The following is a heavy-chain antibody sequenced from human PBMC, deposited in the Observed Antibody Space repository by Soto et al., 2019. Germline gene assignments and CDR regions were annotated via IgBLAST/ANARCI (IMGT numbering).Heavy chain of an antibody. CDR3: EKYTVTQDLGES. CDR2: VSRAGTYT. Sequence: EVQLLESGGDVVRPGGSLRLSCAASGFTFSSYAMGWVRQAPGKGLEWVAGVSRAGTYTFYADSVRGRFSISRDNSRDIVDLYMNALRGDDSAVYICEKYTVTQDLGESWGQGTLFSVSS. J-gene: IGHJ5*02. D-gene: IGHD3-16*01. V-gene: IGHV3-23*01. CDR1: GFTFSSYA.